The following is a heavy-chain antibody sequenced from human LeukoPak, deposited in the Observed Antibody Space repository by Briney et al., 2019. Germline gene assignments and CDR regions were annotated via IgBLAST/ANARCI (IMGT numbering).Heavy chain of an antibody. CDR1: GFTFSSYW. Sequence: GGSLRLSCAASGFTFSSYWMSWVRQAPGKGLEWVANIKQDGSEKYYVDSVKGRFTISRDNAKDLLYLQMNSLRAEDTAVYYCARVRDSSGYYPHTLDYWGQGTLVTVSS. CDR2: IKQDGSEK. J-gene: IGHJ4*02. V-gene: IGHV3-7*01. D-gene: IGHD3-22*01. CDR3: ARVRDSSGYYPHTLDY.